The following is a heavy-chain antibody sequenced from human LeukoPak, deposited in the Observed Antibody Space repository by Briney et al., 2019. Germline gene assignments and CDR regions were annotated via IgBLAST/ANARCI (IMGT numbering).Heavy chain of an antibody. D-gene: IGHD2-8*01. CDR2: IYSGGST. CDR3: AKNDIVLMVYASYYFDY. V-gene: IGHV3-53*01. Sequence: PGGSLRLSCAASGFTVSSNHMSWVRQAPGKGLEWVSVIYSGGSTYYADSVKGRFTISRDNSKNTLYLQMNSLRAEDTAVYYCAKNDIVLMVYASYYFDYWGQGTLVTVSS. CDR1: GFTVSSNH. J-gene: IGHJ4*02.